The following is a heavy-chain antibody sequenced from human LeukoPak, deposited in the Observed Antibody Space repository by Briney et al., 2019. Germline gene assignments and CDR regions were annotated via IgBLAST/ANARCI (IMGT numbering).Heavy chain of an antibody. CDR2: IYTSGST. Sequence: SETLSLTCTVSGCSISSYYWSWIRQPAGKGLEWIGRIYTSGSTNYNPSLKSRVTMSVDTSKNQFSLKLSSVTAADTAVYYCASSYDIAVAGYYFDYWGQGTLVTVSS. D-gene: IGHD6-19*01. V-gene: IGHV4-4*07. J-gene: IGHJ4*02. CDR1: GCSISSYY. CDR3: ASSYDIAVAGYYFDY.